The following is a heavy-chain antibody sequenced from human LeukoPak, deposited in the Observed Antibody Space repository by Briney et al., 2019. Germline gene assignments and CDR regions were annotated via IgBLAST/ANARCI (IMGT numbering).Heavy chain of an antibody. CDR3: ASGYYTAYFYGMDV. V-gene: IGHV4-31*03. Sequence: PSQTLSLTCTVSGGSISSGGYYWSWIRQHPGKGLEWIGYIYYSGSTYYNPSLKGRVTISVDTSKNQFSLKLSSVSAADTAVYYCASGYYTAYFYGMDVWGQGTTVTVSS. J-gene: IGHJ6*02. CDR2: IYYSGST. CDR1: GGSISSGGYY. D-gene: IGHD3-3*01.